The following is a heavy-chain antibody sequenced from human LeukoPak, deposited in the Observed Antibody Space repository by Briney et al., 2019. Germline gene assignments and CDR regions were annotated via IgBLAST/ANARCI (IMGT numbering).Heavy chain of an antibody. V-gene: IGHV3-21*01. CDR1: GFTFSSYS. CDR3: ARGAEQQLKWNWFDP. J-gene: IGHJ5*02. CDR2: ISSSSSYI. Sequence: PGGSLRLSCAASGFTFSSYSMNWVRQAPGKGLEWVSSISSSSSYIYYADSVKGRFTISRDNAKNSLYLQMNSLRAEDTAVYYCARGAEQQLKWNWFDPWGQGTLVTVSS. D-gene: IGHD6-13*01.